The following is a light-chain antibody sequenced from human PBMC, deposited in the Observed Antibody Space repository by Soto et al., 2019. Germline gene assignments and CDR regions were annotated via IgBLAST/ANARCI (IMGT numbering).Light chain of an antibody. V-gene: IGLV1-40*01. CDR3: QSYDSSLSGSYV. CDR2: GNS. CDR1: SSNIGAGYD. Sequence: QSALTQPPSVSGAPGQRVTISCTGSSSNIGAGYDVHWYQQLPGTAPKLLIYGNSNRPSGVPDRFSGSKSGTSASLAITGLQAEDEADYCCQSYDSSLSGSYVFATGTKVTVL. J-gene: IGLJ1*01.